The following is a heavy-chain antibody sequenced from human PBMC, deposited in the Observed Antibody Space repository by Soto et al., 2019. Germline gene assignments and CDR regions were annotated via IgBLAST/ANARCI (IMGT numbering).Heavy chain of an antibody. CDR2: TYYRSKWYN. V-gene: IGHV6-1*01. CDR3: AREVLRYFDWLTQAGWFDP. D-gene: IGHD3-9*01. J-gene: IGHJ5*02. CDR1: GDSVSSNSAA. Sequence: PSQTLSLTCAISGDSVSSNSAAWNWIRQSPSRGLEWLGRTYYRSKWYNDYAVSVKSRITINPDTSKNQFSLQLNSVTPEDTAVYYCAREVLRYFDWLTQAGWFDPWGQGTLVTVSS.